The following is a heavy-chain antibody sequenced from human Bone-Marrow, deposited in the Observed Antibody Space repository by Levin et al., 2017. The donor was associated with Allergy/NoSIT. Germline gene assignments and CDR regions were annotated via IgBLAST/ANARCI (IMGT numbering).Heavy chain of an antibody. CDR1: GFTFSSYI. D-gene: IGHD3-10*01. J-gene: IGHJ4*02. CDR2: ISYDGSNK. CDR3: ARGGTMVRGVIIPAKTVFDY. V-gene: IGHV3-30*04. Sequence: PGGSLRLSCAASGFTFSSYIMHWVRQAPGKGLEWVAVISYDGSNKYYADSVKGRFTISRDNSKNTLYLQMNSLRAEDTAVYYCARGGTMVRGVIIPAKTVFDYWGQGTLVTVSS.